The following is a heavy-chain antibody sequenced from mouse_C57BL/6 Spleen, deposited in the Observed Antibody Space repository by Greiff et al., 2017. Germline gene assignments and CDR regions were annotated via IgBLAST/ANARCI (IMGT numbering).Heavy chain of an antibody. CDR2: INRDGGST. V-gene: IGHV5-2*01. Sequence: EVQLQESGGGLVQPGESLKLSCESNEYEFPSHDMSWVRKTPEKRLEFVAAINRDGGSTYYPETMERRVIISRDNTTNTLYLQMSSLRSEDTALYYCARSYGNYGYFDFWGTGTTVTVSS. CDR1: EYEFPSHD. J-gene: IGHJ1*03. D-gene: IGHD2-10*02. CDR3: ARSYGNYGYFDF.